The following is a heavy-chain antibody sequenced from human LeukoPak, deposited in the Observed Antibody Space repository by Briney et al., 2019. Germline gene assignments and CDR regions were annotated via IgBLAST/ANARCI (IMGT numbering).Heavy chain of an antibody. Sequence: EASVKVSCKASGYTFTDYNMHWVRQAPGQGLEWMGWINPKSGVTNYAQKFQGRVSMTRDTSINTAYMDLSRLRSDDTAVYYCAPSPNWPTFCLDYWGQGTLVTVSS. CDR3: APSPNWPTFCLDY. J-gene: IGHJ4*02. D-gene: IGHD7-27*01. V-gene: IGHV1-2*02. CDR2: INPKSGVT. CDR1: GYTFTDYN.